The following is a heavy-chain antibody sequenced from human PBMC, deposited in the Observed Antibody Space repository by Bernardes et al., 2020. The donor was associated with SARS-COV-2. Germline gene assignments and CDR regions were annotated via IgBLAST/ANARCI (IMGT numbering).Heavy chain of an antibody. CDR3: AAGSNWFGH. V-gene: IGHV1-58*01. J-gene: IGHJ5*02. CDR2: IDVDGGGT. CDR1: GITFTSSA. Sequence: SGKVSCEASGITFTSSALQWVRQARGQRLEWMGWIDVDGGGTNYAQKFQERVTITWDVSTRTAYMDLSSLRSEDTAVYYCAAGSNWFGHWGQGTLHTVSS.